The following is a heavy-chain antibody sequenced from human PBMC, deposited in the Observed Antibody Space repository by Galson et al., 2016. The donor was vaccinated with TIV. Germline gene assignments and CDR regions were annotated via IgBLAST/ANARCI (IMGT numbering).Heavy chain of an antibody. J-gene: IGHJ4*02. CDR1: GGSINSYY. D-gene: IGHD3-22*01. CDR3: ATVAWFPGLSLDS. CDR2: LYYSGIT. Sequence: SETLSLTCSVSGGSINSYYWSWIRQPPGKGLEWIGYLYYSGITNYNPSLKSRVTIPVDRSKNQFSLKLGSVTAADRAIYYCATVAWFPGLSLDSWGQGTLVPVSS. V-gene: IGHV4-59*01.